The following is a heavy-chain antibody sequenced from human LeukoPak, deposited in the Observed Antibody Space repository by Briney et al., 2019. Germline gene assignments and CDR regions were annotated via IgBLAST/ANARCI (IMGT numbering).Heavy chain of an antibody. CDR3: ASSGMVRGVIIRIPLRY. Sequence: GGSLRLSCAASGFTVSSNYMSWVRQAPGKGLEWVSVIYSGGSTYYADSVKGRFTISRDNSKNTLYLQMNSLRAEDTAVYYCASSGMVRGVIIRIPLRYWGQGTLVTVSS. CDR2: IYSGGST. CDR1: GFTVSSNY. D-gene: IGHD3-10*01. J-gene: IGHJ4*02. V-gene: IGHV3-53*01.